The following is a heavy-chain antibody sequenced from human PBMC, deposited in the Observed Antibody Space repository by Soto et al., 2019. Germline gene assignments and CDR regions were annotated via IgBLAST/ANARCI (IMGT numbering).Heavy chain of an antibody. J-gene: IGHJ4*02. Sequence: PSETLSLTCTVSGGSISSYYWSWIRQPPGKGLEWIGYIYYSGSTNYNPSLKSRVTISVDTSKNQFSLKLSSVTAADTAVYYCARQGDGYNRLFEYWGQGTLVTVSS. D-gene: IGHD5-12*01. V-gene: IGHV4-59*08. CDR2: IYYSGST. CDR3: ARQGDGYNRLFEY. CDR1: GGSISSYY.